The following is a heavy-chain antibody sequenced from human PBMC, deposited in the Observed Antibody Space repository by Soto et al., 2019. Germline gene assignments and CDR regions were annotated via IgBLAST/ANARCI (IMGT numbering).Heavy chain of an antibody. CDR3: ARSIAAAGSFSLFDY. J-gene: IGHJ4*02. Sequence: QVPLVQSGAEVKKPGASVKVSCKASGYTFTSYAMHWVRQAPGQRLEWMGWINAGNGNTKYSQKFQGRVTITRDTSASTAYMELSSLRSEDTAVYYCARSIAAAGSFSLFDYWGQGTLVTVSS. CDR2: INAGNGNT. V-gene: IGHV1-3*01. D-gene: IGHD6-13*01. CDR1: GYTFTSYA.